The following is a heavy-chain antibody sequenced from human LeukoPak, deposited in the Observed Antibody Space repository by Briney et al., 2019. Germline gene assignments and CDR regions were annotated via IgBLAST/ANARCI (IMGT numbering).Heavy chain of an antibody. V-gene: IGHV3-23*01. CDR3: AIDGIAAAGANFDY. Sequence: GGSLRLSCAASGFTFSSYAMSWVRQAPGKGLEWVSGLSGRGGSTYYADSVKGRFTISRDNSKNTLYLQMNSLRAEDTAVYYCAIDGIAAAGANFDYWGQGTLVTVSS. J-gene: IGHJ4*02. D-gene: IGHD6-13*01. CDR1: GFTFSSYA. CDR2: LSGRGGST.